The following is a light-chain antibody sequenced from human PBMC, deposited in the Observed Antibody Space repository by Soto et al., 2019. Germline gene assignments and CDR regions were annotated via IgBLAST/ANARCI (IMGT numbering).Light chain of an antibody. Sequence: EFVLTQSPGALSFSPGERATLSCRASQSVSRNLAWYQQKPGQAPRLLIYDASTRATGIPDRFSGGGSGTEFTLTISSLQSEDFVVYYCQQYNSWPPITFGQGTRLEI. CDR1: QSVSRN. V-gene: IGKV3-15*01. J-gene: IGKJ5*01. CDR3: QQYNSWPPIT. CDR2: DAS.